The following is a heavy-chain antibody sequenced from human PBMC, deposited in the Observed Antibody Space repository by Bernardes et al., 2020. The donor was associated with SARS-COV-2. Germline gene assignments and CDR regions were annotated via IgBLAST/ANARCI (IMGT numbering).Heavy chain of an antibody. J-gene: IGHJ4*02. D-gene: IGHD3-22*01. CDR2: INHSGST. CDR3: AREASSTYYYDSSGYYPAHFDY. Sequence: SETLSLTCAVYGGSFSGYYWSWIRKPPGKGLEWIGEINHSGSTNYKPSLKSRVTISVDTSKNQFSLKLSSVTAADTAVYYCAREASSTYYYDSSGYYPAHFDYWGQGTLVTVSS. CDR1: GGSFSGYY. V-gene: IGHV4-34*01.